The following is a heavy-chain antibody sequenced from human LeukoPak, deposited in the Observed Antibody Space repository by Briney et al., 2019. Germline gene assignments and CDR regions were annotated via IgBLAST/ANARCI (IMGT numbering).Heavy chain of an antibody. CDR1: GFTFSSFG. V-gene: IGHV3-30*02. D-gene: IGHD1-1*01. Sequence: GGXLRLSCAASGFTFSSFGMHWVRQAPGKGLEWVTLIRLDGNNKYYADSVKGRFTISRDNSKDTLYLQMNSLRTEDAAVYYCAKTTGTTYGIHFDPWGQGTLVTISS. J-gene: IGHJ5*02. CDR2: IRLDGNNK. CDR3: AKTTGTTYGIHFDP.